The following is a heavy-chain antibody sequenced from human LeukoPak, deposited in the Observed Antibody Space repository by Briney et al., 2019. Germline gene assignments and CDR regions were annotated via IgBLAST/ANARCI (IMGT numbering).Heavy chain of an antibody. CDR2: IIPIFGTA. CDR3: AREGSGSYKGAFDI. CDR1: GGTFSSYA. J-gene: IGHJ3*02. Sequence: SVKVSCKASGGTFSSYAISWVRQTPGQGLEWMGRIIPIFGTANYAQKFQGRVTITTDESTSTAYMELSSLRSEDTAVYYCAREGSGSYKGAFDIWGQGTMVTVSS. V-gene: IGHV1-69*05. D-gene: IGHD1-26*01.